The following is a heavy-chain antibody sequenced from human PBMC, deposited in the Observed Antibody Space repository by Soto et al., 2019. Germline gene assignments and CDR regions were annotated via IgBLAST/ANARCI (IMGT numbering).Heavy chain of an antibody. CDR1: GFIFTNYW. CDR3: AREAIFGVVIDAFDI. V-gene: IGHV3-7*01. D-gene: IGHD3-3*01. Sequence: PGGSLRLSCAASGFIFTNYWMSWVRQAPGKGLEWMAIINYDGNDKYYVDSVKGRFTISRDNAKNSLYLQMNSLRAEDTAVYYCAREAIFGVVIDAFDIWGQGTMVTVSS. J-gene: IGHJ3*02. CDR2: INYDGNDK.